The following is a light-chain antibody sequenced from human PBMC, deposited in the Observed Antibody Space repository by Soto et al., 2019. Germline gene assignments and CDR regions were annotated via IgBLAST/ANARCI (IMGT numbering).Light chain of an antibody. V-gene: IGKV3-20*01. J-gene: IGKJ1*01. CDR1: QSVSSSY. CDR3: QQYGSSPWT. Sequence: EIVLTQSPGTLSLSPGERATLSCRASQSVSSSYLAWYQQKPGQAPRLLIYGASSRATGIPDRFSGSGSGTDFTLTISRLEPDDLAVYYCQQYGSSPWTFGQGTKVDIK. CDR2: GAS.